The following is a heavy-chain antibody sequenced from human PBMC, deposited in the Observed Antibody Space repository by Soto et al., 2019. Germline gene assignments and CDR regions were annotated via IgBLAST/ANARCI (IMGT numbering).Heavy chain of an antibody. CDR3: ASSYLYSSGWYGRWDYYYYGMDV. J-gene: IGHJ6*02. D-gene: IGHD6-19*01. Sequence: QVQLVQSGAEVKKPGASVKVSCKASGYTFTSYGISWVRQAPGQGLEWMGWISAYNGNTNYAQKLQGRVTMTPDTSTSTAYMELRSLRSDDTAVYYCASSYLYSSGWYGRWDYYYYGMDVWGQGTTVTVSS. V-gene: IGHV1-18*01. CDR2: ISAYNGNT. CDR1: GYTFTSYG.